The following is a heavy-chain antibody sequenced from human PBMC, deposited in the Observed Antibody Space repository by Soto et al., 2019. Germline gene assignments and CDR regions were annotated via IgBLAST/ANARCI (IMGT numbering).Heavy chain of an antibody. J-gene: IGHJ5*02. CDR3: VRGKIREMVTLLSDQWFEP. Sequence: QVQLVQSGAEVKKPGSSVKVSCKASGGTFNTHAINWVRQAHGQGLEWMGGIIPIFGTSNYAQKFQGRVTIAEDESTRTAYIELSSLGSDVKGAYYCVRGKIREMVTLLSDQWFEPWGQRALVTVFS. D-gene: IGHD5-18*01. V-gene: IGHV1-69*01. CDR2: IIPIFGTS. CDR1: GGTFNTHA.